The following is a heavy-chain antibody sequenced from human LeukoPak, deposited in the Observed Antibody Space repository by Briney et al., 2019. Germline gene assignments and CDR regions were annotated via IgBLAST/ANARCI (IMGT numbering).Heavy chain of an antibody. V-gene: IGHV3-74*01. D-gene: IGHD3-22*01. Sequence: GGSLRLSCAASGFTFSSYWMHWVRQAPGKGLVWVSRIKSDGSTNYADSVKGRFTISRDNAENTLSLQMNSLRAEDTGVYYCARAPSEIGGYYPEYFRHWGQGTLVTVSS. CDR3: ARAPSEIGGYYPEYFRH. CDR2: IKSDGST. J-gene: IGHJ1*01. CDR1: GFTFSSYW.